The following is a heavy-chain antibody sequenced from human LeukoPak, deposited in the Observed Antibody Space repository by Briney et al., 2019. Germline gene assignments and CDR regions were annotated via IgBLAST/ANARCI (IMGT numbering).Heavy chain of an antibody. CDR2: ISGSGGST. CDR1: GFTFSSYA. J-gene: IGHJ4*02. D-gene: IGHD6-19*01. CDR3: AKKRVAVAGTHYFDY. Sequence: GGSLRLSCTASGFTFSSYAMSWVRQAPGKGLEWVSGISGSGGSTYYADSVKGRFTISRDNSKNTLYLQMNSLRAEDTAVYYCAKKRVAVAGTHYFDYWGQGTLVTVSS. V-gene: IGHV3-23*01.